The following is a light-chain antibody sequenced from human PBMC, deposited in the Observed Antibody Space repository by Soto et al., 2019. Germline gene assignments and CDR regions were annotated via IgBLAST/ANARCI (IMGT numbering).Light chain of an antibody. CDR2: GSS. J-gene: IGKJ3*01. CDR1: QSVSSSY. Sequence: EIGLTQSPGTLSLSEGERATLSCRVSQSVSSSYLAWYQQTPDHAPSLLFYGSSSTATSIPSLFSGRCAGTFFTLTISMLEPEFVAVYCCQHYSCSPITFGQGTKLDIK. CDR3: QHYSCSPIT. V-gene: IGKV3-20*01.